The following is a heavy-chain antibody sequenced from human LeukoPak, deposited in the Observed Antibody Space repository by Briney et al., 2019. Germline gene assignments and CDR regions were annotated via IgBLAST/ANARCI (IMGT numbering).Heavy chain of an antibody. CDR2: IYYSGST. CDR3: ASTPYSGYDYYYYGMDV. Sequence: SETLSLTCTVSGGSISSYYWSWIRQPPGKGLEWIGYIYYSGSTNYNPSLKSRVTISVDTSKSQFSLKLSSVTAADTAVYYCASTPYSGYDYYYYGMDVWGQGPRSPSP. V-gene: IGHV4-59*08. J-gene: IGHJ6*02. CDR1: GGSISSYY. D-gene: IGHD5-12*01.